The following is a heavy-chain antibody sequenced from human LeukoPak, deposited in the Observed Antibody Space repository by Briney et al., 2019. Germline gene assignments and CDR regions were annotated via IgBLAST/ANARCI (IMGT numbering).Heavy chain of an antibody. Sequence: SETLSLTCAVYGGSFSGYYWSWIRQPPGKGLEWIGEINHSGSTDYNPSLKSRVTISVDTSKNQFSLKLSSVTAADTAVYYCARVRYQRRSYWYFDLWGRGTLVTVSS. V-gene: IGHV4-34*01. D-gene: IGHD2-2*01. CDR2: INHSGST. J-gene: IGHJ2*01. CDR3: ARVRYQRRSYWYFDL. CDR1: GGSFSGYY.